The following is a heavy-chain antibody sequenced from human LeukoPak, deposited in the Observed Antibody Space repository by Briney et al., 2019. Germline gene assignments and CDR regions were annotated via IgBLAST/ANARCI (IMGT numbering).Heavy chain of an antibody. D-gene: IGHD6-13*01. J-gene: IGHJ5*02. CDR2: IYSGGST. CDR1: GSTVSSNY. Sequence: GGSLRLSCAASGSTVSSNYMSWVRQAPGKGLEWVSVIYSGGSTYYADSVKGRFTISRDNSKNTLYLQMNSLRAEDTAVYYCARSAGIAAAGIWFDPWGQGTLVTVSS. V-gene: IGHV3-53*01. CDR3: ARSAGIAAAGIWFDP.